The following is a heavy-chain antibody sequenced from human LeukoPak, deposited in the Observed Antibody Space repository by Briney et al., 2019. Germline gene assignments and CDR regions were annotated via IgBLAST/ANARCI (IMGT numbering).Heavy chain of an antibody. CDR1: GGTFSSYA. J-gene: IGHJ3*02. D-gene: IGHD2-15*01. Sequence: SVKVSCKASGGTFSSYAISWVRQAPGQGLEWMGGIIPIFGTANYAQKFQGRVTITTDESTSTAYMELSSLRSEDTAVYYCARDRIIVSSRVSDAFDTWGQGTMVTVSS. CDR3: ARDRIIVSSRVSDAFDT. V-gene: IGHV1-69*05. CDR2: IIPIFGTA.